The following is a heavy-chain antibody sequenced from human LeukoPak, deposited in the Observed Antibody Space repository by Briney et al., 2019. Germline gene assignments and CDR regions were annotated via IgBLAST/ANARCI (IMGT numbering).Heavy chain of an antibody. Sequence: GGSLRLSCAASGFIFSNYGIHWVRQAPGKGLEWVAVISYDGSNKYADSVKGRFTISRDKSKNTLYLQMNSLRAEDTAVYYCTRHRGLLWSTSWGQGTLVTVSS. J-gene: IGHJ4*02. CDR2: ISYDGSNK. V-gene: IGHV3-30*03. CDR3: TRHRGLLWSTS. D-gene: IGHD3-10*01. CDR1: GFIFSNYG.